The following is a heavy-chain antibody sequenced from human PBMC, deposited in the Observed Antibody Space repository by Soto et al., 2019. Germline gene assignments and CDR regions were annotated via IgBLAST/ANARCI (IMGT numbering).Heavy chain of an antibody. CDR2: IDPSGGST. J-gene: IGHJ4*02. Sequence: ASVKVSCKASGYTFSTYYLHWVRQAPGQGLERMGIIDPSGGSTSYAQKFQGRVTMTRDTSASTVYMEMSSLRSEDTAVYYCARLSYDSSXFYEYYFEYWGQGSLVTV. CDR1: GYTFSTYY. V-gene: IGHV1-46*03. CDR3: ARLSYDSSXFYEYYFEY. D-gene: IGHD3-22*01.